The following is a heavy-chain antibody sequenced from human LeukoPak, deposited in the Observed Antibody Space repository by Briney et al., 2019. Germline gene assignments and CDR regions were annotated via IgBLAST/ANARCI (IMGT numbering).Heavy chain of an antibody. CDR3: ARGVLDYDSSGYYWSPPFEXXXAFDI. CDR2: INHSGST. D-gene: IGHD3-22*01. Sequence: SETLSLTCAVYGGSFSGYYWSWIRQPPGKGLEWIGEINHSGSTNYNPSLKSRVTISVDTSKNQFSLKLSSVTAADTAVYYCARGVLDYDSSGYYWSPPFEXXXAFDIWGQGTMVTVSS. V-gene: IGHV4-34*01. CDR1: GGSFSGYY. J-gene: IGHJ3*02.